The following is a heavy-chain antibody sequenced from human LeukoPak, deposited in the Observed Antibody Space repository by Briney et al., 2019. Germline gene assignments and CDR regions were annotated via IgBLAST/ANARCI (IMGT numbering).Heavy chain of an antibody. CDR1: GFTFSSYW. J-gene: IGHJ4*02. D-gene: IGHD6-13*01. V-gene: IGHV3-7*05. CDR3: ARRGTSSSWAHFDY. Sequence: RGSLTLSCAASGFTFSSYWMTWVRQAPGKGLEWVAKIKQDGSEQYYVDSVKGGFTISRDNSKHSLYLQMNSLGAEDTAVYYCARRGTSSSWAHFDYWGQGTLVTVSP. CDR2: IKQDGSEQ.